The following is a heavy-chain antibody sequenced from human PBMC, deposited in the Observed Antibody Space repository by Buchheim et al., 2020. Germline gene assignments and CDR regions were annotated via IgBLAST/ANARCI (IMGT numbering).Heavy chain of an antibody. Sequence: EVRLVESGGDLVQPGRSLRLSCTASGFTFGDYAMSWFRQAPGKGLEWVGFIRSKAYGGTTDYAASVKGRFTISRDDSKSIAYLQMNSLETEDTAVYFCTRDPSEQQRHYYYMDVWGKGTT. J-gene: IGHJ6*03. CDR3: TRDPSEQQRHYYYMDV. D-gene: IGHD6-13*01. CDR2: IRSKAYGGTT. V-gene: IGHV3-49*03. CDR1: GFTFGDYA.